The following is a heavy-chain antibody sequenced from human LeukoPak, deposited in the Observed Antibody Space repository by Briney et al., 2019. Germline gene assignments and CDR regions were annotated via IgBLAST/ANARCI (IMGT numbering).Heavy chain of an antibody. V-gene: IGHV3-21*01. Sequence: PGGSLRLSCAASGFTFSNYSMNLVRQAPGKGLEWVSSISSSSSYIYYADSVKGRFTISRDNAKDSLYLQMNSLRAEDTAVYYCARQPYSSSSRWFDYWGQGTLVTVSS. J-gene: IGHJ4*02. CDR3: ARQPYSSSSRWFDY. CDR2: ISSSSSYI. CDR1: GFTFSNYS. D-gene: IGHD6-13*01.